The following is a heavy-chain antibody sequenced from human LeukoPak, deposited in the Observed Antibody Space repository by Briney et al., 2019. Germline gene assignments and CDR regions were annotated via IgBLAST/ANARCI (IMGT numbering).Heavy chain of an antibody. CDR1: GFTFSSYG. V-gene: IGHV3-30*18. D-gene: IGHD3-22*01. CDR3: AKDKYDSSGYPDY. J-gene: IGHJ4*02. Sequence: GGALRLSCAASGFTFSSYGMHWVRQAPGKGLKWVAVISYDGSNKYYADSVKGRFTISRDNSKNTLYLQMNSLRAEDTAVYYCAKDKYDSSGYPDYWGQGTLVTVSS. CDR2: ISYDGSNK.